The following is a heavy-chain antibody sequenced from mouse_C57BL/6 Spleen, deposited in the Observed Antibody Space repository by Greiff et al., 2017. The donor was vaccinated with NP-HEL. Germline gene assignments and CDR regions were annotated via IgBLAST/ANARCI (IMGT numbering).Heavy chain of an antibody. J-gene: IGHJ2*01. CDR2: IHPNSGST. CDR3: ARYDYERSHFDY. Sequence: QVQLKQPGAELVKPGASVKLSCKASGYTFTSYWMHWVKQRPGQGLEWIGMIHPNSGSTNYNEKFKSKATLTVDKSSSTAYMQLSSLTSEDSAVYYCARYDYERSHFDYWGQGTTLTVSS. CDR1: GYTFTSYW. V-gene: IGHV1-64*01. D-gene: IGHD2-4*01.